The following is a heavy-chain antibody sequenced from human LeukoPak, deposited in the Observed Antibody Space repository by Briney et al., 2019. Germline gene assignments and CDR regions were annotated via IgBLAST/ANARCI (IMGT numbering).Heavy chain of an antibody. CDR3: AAAAAGSFYYFDY. D-gene: IGHD6-13*01. CDR2: IKSKPDGETT. V-gene: IGHV3-15*07. Sequence: PGGSLRLSCAASGFTFSHAWMNWVRQAPGKGLEWVGRIKSKPDGETTDYAAPVKGRFTISRDDSKRTLYLQMNSLKTENTAVYYCAAAAAGSFYYFDYWGRGTPVTVSS. CDR1: GFTFSHAW. J-gene: IGHJ4*02.